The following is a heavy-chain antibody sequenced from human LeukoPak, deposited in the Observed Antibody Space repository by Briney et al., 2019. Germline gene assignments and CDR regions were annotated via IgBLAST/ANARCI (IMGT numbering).Heavy chain of an antibody. Sequence: PGGSLRLSCAASGFTFSSYAMTWVRQAPGKGLEWVSDINGSGGRTNYADSVKGRFTISRDNSKNTLYLQMNSLRAEDTAVYYCAKAYYDILTGQTAGYYYYMDVWGKGTTVTISS. CDR3: AKAYYDILTGQTAGYYYYMDV. V-gene: IGHV3-23*01. J-gene: IGHJ6*03. D-gene: IGHD3-9*01. CDR2: INGSGGRT. CDR1: GFTFSSYA.